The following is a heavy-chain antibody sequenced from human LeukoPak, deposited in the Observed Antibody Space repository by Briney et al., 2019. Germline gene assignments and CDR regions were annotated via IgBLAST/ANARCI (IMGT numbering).Heavy chain of an antibody. J-gene: IGHJ4*02. V-gene: IGHV3-30*02. CDR1: GFTFSRYG. CDR2: VRFDSTNK. CDR3: AKPLVLVGPTSSFDS. D-gene: IGHD1-26*01. Sequence: GGSLRLSCAASGFTFSRYGMHWVRQAPGKGLEWVAFVRFDSTNKYYADSVTGRFAVSRDNFNNTLYLQMDSLRVEDTAIYYCAKPLVLVGPTSSFDSWGQGILVTVSS.